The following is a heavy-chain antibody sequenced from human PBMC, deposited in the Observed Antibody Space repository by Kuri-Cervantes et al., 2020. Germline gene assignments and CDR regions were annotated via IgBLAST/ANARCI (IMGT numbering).Heavy chain of an antibody. CDR3: AKRSTPGTNYFDY. CDR2: IGNNI. D-gene: IGHD2-2*01. V-gene: IGHV3-23*01. Sequence: GGSLRLSCAASGFTFSSYAMSWVRQAPGKGLEWVSTIGNNIYYADSVKGRFTISRDNSKSTLYLQMSSLRAEDTAVYYCAKRSTPGTNYFDYWGQGTLVTVSS. CDR1: GFTFSSYA. J-gene: IGHJ4*02.